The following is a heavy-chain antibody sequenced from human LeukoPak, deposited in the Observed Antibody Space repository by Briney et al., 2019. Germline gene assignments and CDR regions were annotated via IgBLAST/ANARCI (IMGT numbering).Heavy chain of an antibody. Sequence: PGGSLRLSCAASGFTFSSYGMHWVRQAPGKGLEWVAVIWYDGSNKYYADSVKGRFTISRDNSKNTLYLQMNSLRAEDTAVYYCAKDHEGAPTYYFDYWGQGTLVTVSS. CDR3: AKDHEGAPTYYFDY. CDR2: IWYDGSNK. CDR1: GFTFSSYG. V-gene: IGHV3-33*06. J-gene: IGHJ4*02. D-gene: IGHD1-26*01.